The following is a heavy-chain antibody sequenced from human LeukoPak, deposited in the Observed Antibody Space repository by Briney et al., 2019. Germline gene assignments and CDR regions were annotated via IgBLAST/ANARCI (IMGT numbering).Heavy chain of an antibody. Sequence: PSETLSLTCTVSGGSISSSSYYWGWIRQPPGKGLEWIGSIYYSGSTYYNPSLKSRVTISVDTSKNQFSLKLSSVTAADTAVNYCASFDEDYDSSGAYAFDFWGQGTMVTVSS. CDR2: IYYSGST. J-gene: IGHJ3*01. V-gene: IGHV4-39*01. CDR3: ASFDEDYDSSGAYAFDF. CDR1: GGSISSSSYY. D-gene: IGHD3-22*01.